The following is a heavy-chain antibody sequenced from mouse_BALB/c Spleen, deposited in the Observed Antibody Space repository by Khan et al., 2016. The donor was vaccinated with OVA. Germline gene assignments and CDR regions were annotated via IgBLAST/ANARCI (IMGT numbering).Heavy chain of an antibody. V-gene: IGHV3-2*02. D-gene: IGHD3-3*01. CDR3: ARGRAY. CDR1: GYSVTSDYA. Sequence: EVQLQESGPGLVKPSQSLSLTCTVTGYSVTSDYAWNWIRQFPGNKLEWMGYINYSGSTSYTPSLKSRISITRDTSKNQFFLQLSSVPTEDTATYYCARGRAYWGQGTLVTVSA. J-gene: IGHJ3*01. CDR2: INYSGST.